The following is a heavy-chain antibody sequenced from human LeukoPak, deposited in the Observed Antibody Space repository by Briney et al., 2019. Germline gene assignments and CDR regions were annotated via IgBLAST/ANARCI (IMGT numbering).Heavy chain of an antibody. D-gene: IGHD2-2*01. CDR1: GFTFSSYG. Sequence: GGSLRLSCAASGFTFSSYGMHWVRQAPGKGLEWVAVISYDGSNKYYADSVKGRFTISRDNSKNTLYLQMNSLRAEDTAVYYCAKATGDIVAVPAASDYWGQGTLVTVSS. CDR3: AKATGDIVAVPAASDY. V-gene: IGHV3-30*18. CDR2: ISYDGSNK. J-gene: IGHJ4*02.